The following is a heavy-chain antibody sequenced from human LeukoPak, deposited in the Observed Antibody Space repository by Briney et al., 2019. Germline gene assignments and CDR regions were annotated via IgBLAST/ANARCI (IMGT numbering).Heavy chain of an antibody. CDR1: GGSISSYY. V-gene: IGHV4-59*08. J-gene: IGHJ3*02. CDR2: IYYSGST. D-gene: IGHD1-1*01. Sequence: PSETLSLTCTVSGGSISSYYWSWIRQPPGKGLEWIGYIYYSGSTNYNPSLKSRVTISVDTSKNQFSLKLSSVTAADTAVYYCARAGYPSAFDIWGQGTMVTVSS. CDR3: ARAGYPSAFDI.